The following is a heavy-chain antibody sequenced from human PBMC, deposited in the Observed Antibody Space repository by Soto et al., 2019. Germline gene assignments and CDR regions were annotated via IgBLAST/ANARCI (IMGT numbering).Heavy chain of an antibody. CDR3: ARETGTTYYYGMDV. CDR1: GFTFSSYA. CDR2: IWYDGSNK. V-gene: IGHV3-33*08. D-gene: IGHD1-1*01. J-gene: IGHJ6*02. Sequence: GGSLRLSCAASGFTFSSYAMSWVRQAPGKGLEWVAVIWYDGSNKYYADSVKGRFTISRDNSKNTLYLQMNSLRAEDTAVYYCARETGTTYYYGMDVWGQGTTVTVSS.